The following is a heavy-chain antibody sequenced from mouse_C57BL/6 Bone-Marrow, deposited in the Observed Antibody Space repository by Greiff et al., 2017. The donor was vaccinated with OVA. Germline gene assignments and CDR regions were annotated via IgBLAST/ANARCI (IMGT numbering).Heavy chain of an antibody. Sequence: VKLMESGAELARPGASVKLSCKASGYTFTSYGISWVKQRTGQGLEWIGEIYPRSGNTYYNEKFKGKATLTADKSSSTAYMELRSLTSEDSAVYFCAREAHLTGFAYWGQGTLVTVSA. CDR1: GYTFTSYG. V-gene: IGHV1-81*01. CDR2: IYPRSGNT. CDR3: AREAHLTGFAY. J-gene: IGHJ3*01. D-gene: IGHD1-1*01.